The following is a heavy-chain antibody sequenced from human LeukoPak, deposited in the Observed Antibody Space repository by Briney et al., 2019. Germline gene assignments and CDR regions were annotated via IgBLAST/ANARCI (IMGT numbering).Heavy chain of an antibody. CDR3: ARLGRTSHWYFDL. CDR1: GVSINRYD. V-gene: IGHV4-59*08. CDR2: IYYSGSS. D-gene: IGHD2-2*01. J-gene: IGHJ2*01. Sequence: PSETLSPTGTGSGVSINRYDWGRHRPPPGLGLGGIGYIYYSGSSNYNHSLKSRVPISVDTSKNQFSLKLSSVTAADTAVYYCARLGRTSHWYFDLWGRGTLVTVSS.